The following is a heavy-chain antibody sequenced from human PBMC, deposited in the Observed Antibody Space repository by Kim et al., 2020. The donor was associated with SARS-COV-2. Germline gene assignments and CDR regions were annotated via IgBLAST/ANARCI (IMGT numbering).Heavy chain of an antibody. Sequence: GGSLRLSCAASGFTFSSYAMSWVRQAPGKGLEWVSAISGSGGSTYYADSVKGRFTISRDNSKNTLYLQMNSLRAEDTAVYYCAKDPHYCSSTSCYAYNWFDPWGQGTLVTVSS. J-gene: IGHJ5*02. CDR3: AKDPHYCSSTSCYAYNWFDP. V-gene: IGHV3-23*01. CDR2: ISGSGGST. CDR1: GFTFSSYA. D-gene: IGHD2-2*01.